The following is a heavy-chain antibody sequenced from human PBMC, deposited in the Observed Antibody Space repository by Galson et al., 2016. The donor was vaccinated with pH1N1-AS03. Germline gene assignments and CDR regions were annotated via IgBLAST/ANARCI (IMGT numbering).Heavy chain of an antibody. Sequence: SLRLSCAASEFSFSNYGMHWVRQGPGKGLEWVAVISHDGTNKYYADSVKGRFTISRDNAKNSLYLQMNSLRAEDTAVYYCARGKDFWSGYPDDAFDIWGQGTMVTVSS. V-gene: IGHV3-30*03. CDR3: ARGKDFWSGYPDDAFDI. CDR1: EFSFSNYG. D-gene: IGHD3-3*01. CDR2: ISHDGTNK. J-gene: IGHJ3*02.